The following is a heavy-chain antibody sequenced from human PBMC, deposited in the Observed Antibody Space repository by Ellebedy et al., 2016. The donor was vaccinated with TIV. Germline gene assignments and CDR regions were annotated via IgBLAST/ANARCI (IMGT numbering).Heavy chain of an antibody. J-gene: IGHJ6*02. V-gene: IGHV4-39*02. CDR1: GEFISSRNSY. D-gene: IGHD3-22*01. CDR2: IIYRGSR. Sequence: MPSETLSLTCSVSGEFISSRNSYWGWVRQSPGKGLEWIASIIYRGSRYYNPSLRSRVTISIDTSKKHFSLNVTSMTAADTAVYYCARDSSGYADDQTYSYAMELWGRGTTVIVSS. CDR3: ARDSSGYADDQTYSYAMEL.